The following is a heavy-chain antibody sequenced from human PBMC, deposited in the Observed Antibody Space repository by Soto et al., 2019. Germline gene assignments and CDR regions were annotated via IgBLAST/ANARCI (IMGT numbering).Heavy chain of an antibody. V-gene: IGHV4-59*11. Sequence: ASETLSLTCTVSDGSISSRYWTWIRQPPGKGLEWIGYIHYSGSSSYNPSLKSRVTISVDTSKNQFSLKMSSVTAADTALYYCARIGCSGGSCIDYWGQGTLVTVSS. CDR2: IHYSGSS. CDR3: ARIGCSGGSCIDY. J-gene: IGHJ4*02. D-gene: IGHD2-15*01. CDR1: DGSISSRY.